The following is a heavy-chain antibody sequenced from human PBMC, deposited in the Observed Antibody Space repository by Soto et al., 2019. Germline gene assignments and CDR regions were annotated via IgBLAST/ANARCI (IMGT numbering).Heavy chain of an antibody. J-gene: IGHJ6*02. CDR2: TYYRSKWYN. D-gene: IGHD2-2*03. V-gene: IGHV6-1*01. CDR3: ARAGNVDIVVAPAANSPSYYYYGMDV. CDR1: GDSVSSNSAA. Sequence: SQTLSLTCAISGDSVSSNSAAWNWIRQSPSRGLEWLGRTYYRSKWYNDYAVSVKSRITINPDTSKNQFSLQLNSVTPEDTAVYYCARAGNVDIVVAPAANSPSYYYYGMDVWGQGTTVTVSS.